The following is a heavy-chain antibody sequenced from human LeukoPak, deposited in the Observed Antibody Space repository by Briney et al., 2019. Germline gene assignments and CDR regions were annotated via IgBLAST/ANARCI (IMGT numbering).Heavy chain of an antibody. Sequence: ASVKVSCKVSGYTLTELSMHWVRQAPGKGLEWMGGFDPEDGETIYAQKFQGRVTMTEDTSTDTAYMELSSLRSEDTAVYYCATDLRHVDQDYVWGSHELDYWGQGTLVTVSS. CDR2: FDPEDGET. J-gene: IGHJ4*02. V-gene: IGHV1-24*01. D-gene: IGHD3-16*01. CDR3: ATDLRHVDQDYVWGSHELDY. CDR1: GYTLTELS.